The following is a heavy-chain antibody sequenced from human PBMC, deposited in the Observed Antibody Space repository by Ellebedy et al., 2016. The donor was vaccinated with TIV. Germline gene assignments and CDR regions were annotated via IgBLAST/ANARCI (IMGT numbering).Heavy chain of an antibody. V-gene: IGHV3-30*18. CDR3: AKDFVTPGPG. D-gene: IGHD3-16*02. CDR1: GFSFSTYG. J-gene: IGHJ4*02. Sequence: PGGSLRLSCAASGFSFSTYGMHWVRQAPGKGLDWVAVISSDGSDEYYADSVEGRFTVSRDNSKNTLYQRMNSLRAEDTAVYYCAKDFVTPGPGWGQGTLVTASS. CDR2: ISSDGSDE.